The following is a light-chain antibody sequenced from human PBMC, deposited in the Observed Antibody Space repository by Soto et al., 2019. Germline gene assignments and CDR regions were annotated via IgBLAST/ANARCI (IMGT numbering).Light chain of an antibody. CDR1: QSVSSSY. CDR2: GAS. CDR3: QPYGNSPYT. Sequence: EIVLTQSPGTLSLSPGERATLSCRASQSVSSSYLAWYQQKPGQAPRLLISGASNRATGIPDRFSGSGSGTDFTLTISRLETEAFAAYYCQPYGNSPYTFGQGTKVDIK. J-gene: IGKJ2*01. V-gene: IGKV3-20*01.